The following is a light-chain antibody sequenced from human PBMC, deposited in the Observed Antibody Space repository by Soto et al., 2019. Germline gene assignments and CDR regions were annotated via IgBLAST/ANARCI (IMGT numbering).Light chain of an antibody. CDR1: QSIGSH. CDR3: QQYANWPPLT. J-gene: IGKJ4*01. Sequence: EIVLTQSPATLSLSPGEGATLSCRARQSIGSHLAWYQQQPGQAPRLLIHDASSRATGIPARFSGSGSGTEFTLTISSLQSEDSAVYFCQQYANWPPLTFGGGTKVDIK. V-gene: IGKV3D-15*01. CDR2: DAS.